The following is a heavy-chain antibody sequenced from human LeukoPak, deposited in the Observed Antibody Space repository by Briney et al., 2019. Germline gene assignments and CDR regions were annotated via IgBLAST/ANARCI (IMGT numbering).Heavy chain of an antibody. D-gene: IGHD3-22*01. Sequence: SETLSLTCTVSGASISGPYWNWVRQPPGRGLEWIGYVYSSGSTDYNPSLKSRVAISVDASKNQFSLKLTSVTAADTAVYYCANSYDSKIVPFDNWGQGALVTVSS. CDR2: VYSSGST. V-gene: IGHV4-4*09. CDR1: GASISGPY. CDR3: ANSYDSKIVPFDN. J-gene: IGHJ4*02.